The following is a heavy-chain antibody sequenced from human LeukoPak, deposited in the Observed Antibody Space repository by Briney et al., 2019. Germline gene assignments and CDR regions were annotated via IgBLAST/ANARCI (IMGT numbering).Heavy chain of an antibody. CDR1: GFTFSSYA. CDR2: ISGSGVNT. Sequence: GGSLRLSCAASGFTFSSYAMSWVRQAPGKGLEWVSGISGSGVNTYYADSVKGRFTTSRDNSKNTLYLQMNSLRAEDTAVYYCAKDHDLVVLITLDYWGQGTLVTVSS. CDR3: AKDHDLVVLITLDY. D-gene: IGHD3-22*01. J-gene: IGHJ4*02. V-gene: IGHV3-23*01.